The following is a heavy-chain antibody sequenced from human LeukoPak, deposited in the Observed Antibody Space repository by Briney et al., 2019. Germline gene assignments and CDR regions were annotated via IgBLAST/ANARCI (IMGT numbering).Heavy chain of an antibody. J-gene: IGHJ4*02. V-gene: IGHV3-7*03. CDR1: GFTFRSYC. CDR2: INDDATET. Sequence: GGSLRLSCAASGFTFRSYCMTWVRQAPGKGLEWVANINDDATETNYIDSVKGRFTISRDNVRNSLHLQMDSLRAEDTAVYYCSGGGGWESDFWGEGTLVTVSS. CDR3: SGGGGWESDF. D-gene: IGHD1-26*01.